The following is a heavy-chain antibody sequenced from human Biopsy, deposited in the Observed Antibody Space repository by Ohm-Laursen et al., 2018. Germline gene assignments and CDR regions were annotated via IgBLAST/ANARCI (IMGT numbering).Heavy chain of an antibody. CDR2: IYYTGST. V-gene: IGHV4-59*08. CDR1: GGSISSYY. CDR3: ARHAPSYSGSYWRYFDL. D-gene: IGHD1-26*01. J-gene: IGHJ2*01. Sequence: SDTLSLTCTVSGGSISSYYWSWIRQPPGKGLEWIGYIYYTGSTNYNHSLKSRVTISVDTSMNHLSLRLASVTAAETAVYYCARHAPSYSGSYWRYFDLWGRGTLVTVSS.